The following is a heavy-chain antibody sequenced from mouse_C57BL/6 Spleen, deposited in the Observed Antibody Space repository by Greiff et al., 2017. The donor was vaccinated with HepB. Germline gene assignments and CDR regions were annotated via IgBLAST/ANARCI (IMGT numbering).Heavy chain of an antibody. CDR2: IYPSDSET. CDR1: GYTFTSYW. V-gene: IGHV1-61*01. Sequence: QVQLQQPGAELVRPGSSVKLSCKASGYTFTSYWMDWVKQRPGQGLEWIGNIYPSDSETHYNQKFKDKATLTVDKSSSTAYMQLSSLTSEDSAVYYCARSGYDSNAFYYAMDYWGQGTSVTVSS. J-gene: IGHJ4*01. CDR3: ARSGYDSNAFYYAMDY. D-gene: IGHD2-5*01.